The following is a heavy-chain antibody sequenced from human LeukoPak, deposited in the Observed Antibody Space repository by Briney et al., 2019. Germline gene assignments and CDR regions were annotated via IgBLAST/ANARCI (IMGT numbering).Heavy chain of an antibody. CDR2: INADGSST. J-gene: IGHJ4*02. CDR1: GFTFSSYW. D-gene: IGHD2-2*01. V-gene: IGHV3-74*01. Sequence: AGGSLRLSCAAFGFTFSSYWMHWVRQVPGKGLVWVSRINADGSSTNYADSVKGRFSISRDNAKSSLYLQMNSLRAEDTAVYYCARNLPAADYWGQGTLVTVSS. CDR3: ARNLPAADY.